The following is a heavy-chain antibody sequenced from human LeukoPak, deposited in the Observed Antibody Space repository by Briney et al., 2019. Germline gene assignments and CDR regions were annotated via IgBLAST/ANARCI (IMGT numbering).Heavy chain of an antibody. V-gene: IGHV1-69*13. J-gene: IGHJ5*02. CDR3: ARAVVVPAATNWFDP. Sequence: EASVKVSCTASGYTFTSYAISWVRQAPGQGLEWMGGIIPIFGTANYAQKFQGRVTITADESTSTAYMELSSLRSEDTAVYYCARAVVVPAATNWFDPWGQGTLVTVSS. CDR1: GYTFTSYA. CDR2: IIPIFGTA. D-gene: IGHD2-2*01.